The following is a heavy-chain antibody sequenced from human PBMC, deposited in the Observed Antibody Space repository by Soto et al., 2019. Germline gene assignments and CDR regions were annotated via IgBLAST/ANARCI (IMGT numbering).Heavy chain of an antibody. CDR1: GGSISSGSYY. CDR2: IYYSGST. Sequence: QLQLQESGPGLVKPSETLSLTCTVSGGSISSGSYYWGWVRQPPGKGLEWIGSIYYSGSTYYNPPLQSXXTXSXXTPKTQFSLKLSSVTAADTAVYYCARRGYSYGPLSWGQGTLVTVSS. V-gene: IGHV4-39*01. J-gene: IGHJ5*02. CDR3: ARRGYSYGPLS. D-gene: IGHD5-18*01.